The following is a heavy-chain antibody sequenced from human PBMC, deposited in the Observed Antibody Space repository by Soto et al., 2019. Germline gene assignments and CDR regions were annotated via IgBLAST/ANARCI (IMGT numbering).Heavy chain of an antibody. CDR1: GATFSSYA. J-gene: IGHJ4*02. Sequence: SVKVSCTTSGATFSSYAITWVRQAPGQGLEWMGGIVPTVDTSTYAQKFQGRVTITADKFTNTVYMELSSLRSDDTAVYYCVRVVAIPGYPDNWGQGTLVTVSS. V-gene: IGHV1-69*06. D-gene: IGHD5-12*01. CDR2: IVPTVDTS. CDR3: VRVVAIPGYPDN.